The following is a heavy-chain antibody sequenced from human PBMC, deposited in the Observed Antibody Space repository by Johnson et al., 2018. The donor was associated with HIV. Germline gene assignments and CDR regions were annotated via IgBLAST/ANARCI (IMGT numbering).Heavy chain of an antibody. D-gene: IGHD4-23*01. J-gene: IGHJ3*02. CDR2: IKQDGSEK. CDR3: AKDQTDYGGSAVKKDAFDI. CDR1: GFTFSSYG. Sequence: MQLVESGGGEVQPGGSLRLSCAASGFTFSSYGMHWVRQAPGKGLEWVANIKQDGSEKYYVDSVKGRFTISRDNAKNTLYLQMNSLRAEDTAVYYVAKDQTDYGGSAVKKDAFDIWGQGTMVTVSS. V-gene: IGHV3-7*03.